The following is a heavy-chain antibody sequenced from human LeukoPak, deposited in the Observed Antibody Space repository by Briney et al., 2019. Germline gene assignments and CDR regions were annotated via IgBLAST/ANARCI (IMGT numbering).Heavy chain of an antibody. CDR3: ARVTMVRGVIREGSDY. CDR2: ISAYNGNT. CDR1: GYTFTSYG. D-gene: IGHD3-10*01. J-gene: IGHJ4*02. Sequence: ASVKVSCKASGYTFTSYGISWVRQAPGQGLEWMGWISAYNGNTNYAQKLQGRVTMTIDTSTSTAYMELRSLRSDDTAVYYCARVTMVRGVIREGSDYWGQGTLVTVSS. V-gene: IGHV1-18*01.